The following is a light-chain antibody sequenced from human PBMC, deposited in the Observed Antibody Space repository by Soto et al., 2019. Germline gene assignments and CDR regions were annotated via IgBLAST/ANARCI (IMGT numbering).Light chain of an antibody. CDR2: KAS. CDR3: QQYDSYPYT. J-gene: IGKJ2*01. Sequence: DIQMTQSPSTLSTSVGDRVTITCRASQTISSWLAWYQEKPGKAPKLLIYKASTSESGVPSRFSGSGSGTESTLTISSLQPDDFATYYCQQYDSYPYTFGQGTKLEIK. CDR1: QTISSW. V-gene: IGKV1-5*03.